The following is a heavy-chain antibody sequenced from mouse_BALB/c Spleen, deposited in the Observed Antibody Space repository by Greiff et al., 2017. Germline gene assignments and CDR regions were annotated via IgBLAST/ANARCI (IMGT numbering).Heavy chain of an antibody. Sequence: VQLQQSGAELVKPGASVKLSCTASGFNIKDTYMHWVKQRPEQGLEWIGRIDPANGNTKYDPKFQGKATITADTSSNTAYLQLSSLTSEDTAVYYCARVGQSYWYFDVWGAGTTVTVSS. CDR1: GFNIKDTY. CDR2: IDPANGNT. V-gene: IGHV14-3*02. J-gene: IGHJ1*01. CDR3: ARVGQSYWYFDV. D-gene: IGHD3-3*01.